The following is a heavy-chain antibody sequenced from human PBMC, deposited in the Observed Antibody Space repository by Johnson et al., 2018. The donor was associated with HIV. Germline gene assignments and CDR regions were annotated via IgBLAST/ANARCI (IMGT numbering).Heavy chain of an antibody. CDR3: AIIPAGNGFDL. J-gene: IGHJ3*01. Sequence: VQLVESGGGVVRPGGSLRLSCAASGFTFDDYGMNWVRQAPGKGLEWVSGINWNGGSATYATSVKGRFTISRDNAKNSLYLQMNSLRAEDTAVYYCAIIPAGNGFDLWGQGTMVTVSS. CDR2: INWNGGSA. V-gene: IGHV3-20*04. CDR1: GFTFDDYG. D-gene: IGHD2-2*01.